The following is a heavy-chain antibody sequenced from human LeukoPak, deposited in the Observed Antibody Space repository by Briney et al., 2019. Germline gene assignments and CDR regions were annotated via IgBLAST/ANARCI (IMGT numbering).Heavy chain of an antibody. CDR3: ARGRGYNSFDY. J-gene: IGHJ4*02. CDR1: GGSFSGYY. V-gene: IGHV4-34*01. CDR2: INHSGST. D-gene: IGHD3-16*02. Sequence: SETLSLTCAVYGGSFSGYYWSLIRQPPGKGLEWIGEINHSGSTNYNPSLKSRVTISVDTSKNQFSLKLTSVTSADTAVYYCARGRGYNSFDYWGQGTLVTVSS.